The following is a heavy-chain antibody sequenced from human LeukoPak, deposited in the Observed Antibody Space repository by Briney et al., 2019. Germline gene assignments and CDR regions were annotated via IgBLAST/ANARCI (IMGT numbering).Heavy chain of an antibody. D-gene: IGHD3-22*01. CDR2: NSSSGSYI. J-gene: IGHJ6*02. V-gene: IGHV3-21*01. CDR3: ARDYYGTAVYGMDV. Sequence: GGSLRLSCAASGFTFSSYSMNWVRQAPGKGLEWVSSNSSSGSYIYYADSVKGRFTISRDNAKNSLYLQMNSLRAEDTAVYYCARDYYGTAVYGMDVWGQGTTVTVSS. CDR1: GFTFSSYS.